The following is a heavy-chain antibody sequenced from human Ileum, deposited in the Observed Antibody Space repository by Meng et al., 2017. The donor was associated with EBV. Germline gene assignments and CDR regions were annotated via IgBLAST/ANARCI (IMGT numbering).Heavy chain of an antibody. CDR2: IYHSGST. Sequence: QVRLQRWGPGLSKPSESLSLTCAVAGGSMSSTNWWSWVRQPPGKGLEWIGEIYHSGSTNYNPSLKSRVSISVDKSKNQFSLKLSSVTAADTAVYYCARADKVRFDYWGQGTLVTVSS. CDR1: GGSMSSTNW. J-gene: IGHJ4*02. CDR3: ARADKVRFDY. V-gene: IGHV4-4*02.